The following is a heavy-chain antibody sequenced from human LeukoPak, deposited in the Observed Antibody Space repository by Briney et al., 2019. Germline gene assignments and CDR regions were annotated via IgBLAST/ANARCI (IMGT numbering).Heavy chain of an antibody. D-gene: IGHD6-19*01. V-gene: IGHV1-2*02. CDR2: INPNSGGT. CDR3: ASANYSSGWYPPDN. J-gene: IGHJ4*02. CDR1: GYTFTGYY. Sequence: GASVKVSCKASGYTFTGYYMHWVRQAPGQGLEWMGWINPNSGGTNYAQKFQGRVTMTRDTSISTAYMELSRLRSDDTAVYYCASANYSSGWYPPDNWGQGTLVTVSP.